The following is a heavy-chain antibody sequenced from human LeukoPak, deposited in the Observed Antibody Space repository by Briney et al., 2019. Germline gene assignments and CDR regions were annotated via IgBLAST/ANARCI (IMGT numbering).Heavy chain of an antibody. CDR2: INSDGSII. D-gene: IGHD2-21*02. CDR3: ASSMYCGGDCYYYFDY. Sequence: PGGSLRLSCAASGFTFSSYWIHWVRQAPGKGLVWVSRINSDGSIIGYADSVKGRFTISRDNAKNTLYLQMNSLRAEDTAVYYCASSMYCGGDCYYYFDYWGQGTLVTVSS. CDR1: GFTFSSYW. V-gene: IGHV3-74*01. J-gene: IGHJ4*02.